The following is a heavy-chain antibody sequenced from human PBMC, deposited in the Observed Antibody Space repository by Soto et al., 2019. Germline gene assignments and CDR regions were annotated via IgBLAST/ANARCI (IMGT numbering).Heavy chain of an antibody. CDR2: ISYDGSNK. V-gene: IGHV3-30*18. CDR3: AKDRSYSSGRSYLFDY. J-gene: IGHJ4*02. Sequence: QVQLVESGGGVVQPGRSLRLSCAASGYTFSSYGMHWVRQAPGKGLEWVAVISYDGSNKYYADSVKGRFTISRDNSKNTLYLQMNSLRAEDTAVYHCAKDRSYSSGRSYLFDYWGQGTLVTVSS. D-gene: IGHD6-19*01. CDR1: GYTFSSYG.